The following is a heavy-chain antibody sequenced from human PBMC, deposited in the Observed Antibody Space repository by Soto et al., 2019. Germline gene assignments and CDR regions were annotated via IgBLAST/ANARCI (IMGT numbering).Heavy chain of an antibody. D-gene: IGHD4-17*01. Sequence: GGSLRLSCAASGFTFSSYWMHWVRQAPGKGLEWVAVISYDGSNKYYADSVKGRFTISRDNSKNTLYLQMNSLRAEDTAVYYCAKDTIKTSYASTGGDYWGQGTLVTVSS. J-gene: IGHJ4*02. V-gene: IGHV3-30*18. CDR1: GFTFSSYW. CDR3: AKDTIKTSYASTGGDY. CDR2: ISYDGSNK.